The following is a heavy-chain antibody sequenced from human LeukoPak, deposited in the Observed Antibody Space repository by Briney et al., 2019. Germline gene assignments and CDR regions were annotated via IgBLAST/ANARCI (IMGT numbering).Heavy chain of an antibody. J-gene: IGHJ3*02. D-gene: IGHD3-10*01. Sequence: SETLSLTCTVSGGSISSSSYYWGWIRQPPGKGLEWIGSIFYSGSTYYNPSLKGRVTVSLDTSKNQFSLKLSSVTAADTAVYYCTFNLGSGGFGFDIWGQGTMVTVSS. CDR1: GGSISSSSYY. V-gene: IGHV4-39*07. CDR2: IFYSGST. CDR3: TFNLGSGGFGFDI.